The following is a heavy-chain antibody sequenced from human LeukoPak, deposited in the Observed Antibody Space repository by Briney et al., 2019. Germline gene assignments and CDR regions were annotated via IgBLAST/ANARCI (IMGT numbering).Heavy chain of an antibody. V-gene: IGHV1-2*02. D-gene: IGHD4-17*01. J-gene: IGHJ4*02. CDR3: ARGQETVTTPHFDY. CDR1: GYTFTNYY. CDR2: INPNSGGT. Sequence: ASVEVSCKASGYTFTNYYVHWVRQAPGQGLEWMGWINPNSGGTNYAQTFQGRVTMTRDTSINTAYMELSRLISDDTAVYYCARGQETVTTPHFDYWGQGTLVTVPS.